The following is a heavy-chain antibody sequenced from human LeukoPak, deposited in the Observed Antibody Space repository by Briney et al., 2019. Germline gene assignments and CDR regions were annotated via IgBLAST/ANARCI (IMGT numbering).Heavy chain of an antibody. CDR3: ARDKCNGPSCYSREPFDI. V-gene: IGHV1-18*01. CDR1: DDTFTSSG. D-gene: IGHD2-15*01. CDR2: TSAYNGNT. J-gene: IGHJ3*02. Sequence: ASVKVSCKASDDTFTSSGISWVRQAPGQGLEWMGWTSAYNGNTNYAQKLQGRVTMTTDTSTSTAYMDLRSLRSDDTAVYYCARDKCNGPSCYSREPFDIWGQGTMVTVSS.